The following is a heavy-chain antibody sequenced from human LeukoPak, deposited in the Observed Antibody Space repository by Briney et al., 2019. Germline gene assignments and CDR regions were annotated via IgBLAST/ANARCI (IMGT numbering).Heavy chain of an antibody. V-gene: IGHV3-15*01. Sequence: PGGSLRLSCAASGFSFSKIWMSWVRQAPGKGLEWVGRIKSKTDGETTDYAAPVKGRFTISRDDSKNTLYLQMNSLQTEDTAVYYCTIYVVAGGNRYFQHWGQGTLVTVSS. J-gene: IGHJ1*01. CDR2: IKSKTDGETT. CDR1: GFSFSKIW. CDR3: TIYVVAGGNRYFQH. D-gene: IGHD6-13*01.